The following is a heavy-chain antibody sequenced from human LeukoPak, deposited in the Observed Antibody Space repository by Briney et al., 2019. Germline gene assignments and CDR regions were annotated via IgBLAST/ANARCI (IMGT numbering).Heavy chain of an antibody. CDR1: GYSFTNYW. CDR2: IYPGDSDT. D-gene: IGHD3-10*01. V-gene: IGHV5-51*01. Sequence: GESLKISCKGSGYSFTNYWIGWVRQMPGKDLEWMGIIYPGDSDTRYSPSFQGQVTFSADKSISTAYLQWSSLKASDTAMYYCARYRLGRYYSHFDYWGQGTLVTVSS. CDR3: ARYRLGRYYSHFDY. J-gene: IGHJ4*02.